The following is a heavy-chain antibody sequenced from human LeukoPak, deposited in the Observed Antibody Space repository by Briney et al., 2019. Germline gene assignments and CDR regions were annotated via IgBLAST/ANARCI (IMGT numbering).Heavy chain of an antibody. CDR2: IVVGSGNT. V-gene: IGHV1-58*01. J-gene: IGHJ6*04. Sequence: GASVKVSCKASGFTFTSSAVQWVRQARGQRLEWIGWIVVGSGNTNYAQKFQERVTITRDMSTSTAYMELSSLRSEDTAAYYCAGGYSYGLYGMDVWGKGTTVTVSS. CDR1: GFTFTSSA. D-gene: IGHD5-18*01. CDR3: AGGYSYGLYGMDV.